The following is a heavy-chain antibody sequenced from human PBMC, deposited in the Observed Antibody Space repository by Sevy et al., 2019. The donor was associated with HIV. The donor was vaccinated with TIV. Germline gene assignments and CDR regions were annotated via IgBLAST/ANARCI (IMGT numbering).Heavy chain of an antibody. CDR2: IDPDGSRT. CDR1: GFTFSSYW. D-gene: IGHD2-8*01. J-gene: IGHJ4*02. Sequence: GGSLRLSCEASGFTFSSYWMHWVRQVPGKGLVWVSRIDPDGSRTSYVDSVKGRFTISRDNAKNTLYLQMNSLRGEDTAVYYCAREGCTKPHDYWGQGTLVTVSS. V-gene: IGHV3-74*01. CDR3: AREGCTKPHDY.